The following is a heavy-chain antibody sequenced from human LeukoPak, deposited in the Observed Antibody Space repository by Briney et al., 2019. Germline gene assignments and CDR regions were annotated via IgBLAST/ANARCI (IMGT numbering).Heavy chain of an antibody. CDR2: IFHTGST. Sequence: SETLSLTCTVSGYSISSGYYWAWIRQPPGKGLEWIGSIFHTGSTYHNPPLKSRVTISVDTSKNQFSLKLSSVTAADTAVYYCARANAYSSSWYYYYYYMDVWGKGTTVTVSS. CDR3: ARANAYSSSWYYYYYYMDV. J-gene: IGHJ6*03. CDR1: GYSISSGYY. V-gene: IGHV4-38-2*02. D-gene: IGHD6-13*01.